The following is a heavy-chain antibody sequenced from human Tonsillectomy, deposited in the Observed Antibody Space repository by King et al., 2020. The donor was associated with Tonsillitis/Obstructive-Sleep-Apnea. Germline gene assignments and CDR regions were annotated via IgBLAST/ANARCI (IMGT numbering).Heavy chain of an antibody. CDR3: TKKVVIVPDYYFYYYMDV. Sequence: VQLVESGGGLVKPGGSLRLSCAASGFTFSNAWMSWVRQAPGKGLEWVGRIKSKTDGGTTDYAAPVKGRFTISRDDSKNTLYLQMNSLKTEDTAVYYCTKKVVIVPDYYFYYYMDVWGKGTTVTVSS. CDR1: GFTFSNAW. J-gene: IGHJ6*03. V-gene: IGHV3-15*01. CDR2: IKSKTDGGTT. D-gene: IGHD2-2*01.